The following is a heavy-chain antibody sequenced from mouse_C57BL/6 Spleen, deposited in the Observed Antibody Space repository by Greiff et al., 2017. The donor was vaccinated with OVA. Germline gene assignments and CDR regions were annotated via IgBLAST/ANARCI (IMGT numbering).Heavy chain of an antibody. CDR1: GYTFTSYW. D-gene: IGHD1-1*01. CDR3: ARHLRRDAMDY. Sequence: QVQLQQPGAELVKPGASVKMSCKASGYTFTSYWITWVKQRPGQGLEWIGDIYPGSGSTNYNEKFKSKATLTVDTSSSTAYMQLSSLTSEDAAVDYCARHLRRDAMDYWGQGTSVTVSS. J-gene: IGHJ4*01. CDR2: IYPGSGST. V-gene: IGHV1-55*01.